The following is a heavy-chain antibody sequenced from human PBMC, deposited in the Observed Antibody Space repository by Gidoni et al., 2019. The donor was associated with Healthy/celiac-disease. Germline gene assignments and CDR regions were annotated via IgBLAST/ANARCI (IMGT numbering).Heavy chain of an antibody. CDR2: IKSKTDGGTT. CDR3: TTGAVLRFLEWLLSHYY. V-gene: IGHV3-15*01. J-gene: IGHJ4*02. CDR1: GFTFSNAW. D-gene: IGHD3-3*01. Sequence: EVQLVESGGGLVKPGGSLRLSCAASGFTFSNAWMSWVRQAPGKGLEWVGRIKSKTDGGTTDYAAPVKGRFTISRDDSKNTLYLQMTSLKTEDTAVYYCTTGAVLRFLEWLLSHYYWGQGTLVTVSS.